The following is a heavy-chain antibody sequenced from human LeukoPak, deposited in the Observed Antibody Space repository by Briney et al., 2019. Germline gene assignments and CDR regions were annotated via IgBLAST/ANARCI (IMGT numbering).Heavy chain of an antibody. V-gene: IGHV3-11*01. D-gene: IGHD6-13*01. Sequence: GGSLRLSCAASGFTFSDYYMSWIRQAPGKGLEWVSYISSSGSTIYYAGSVKGRFTISRDNAKNSLYLQMNSLRAEDTAVYYCATRAQYSSSWYMVDYWGQGTLVTVSS. CDR1: GFTFSDYY. CDR3: ATRAQYSSSWYMVDY. J-gene: IGHJ4*02. CDR2: ISSSGSTI.